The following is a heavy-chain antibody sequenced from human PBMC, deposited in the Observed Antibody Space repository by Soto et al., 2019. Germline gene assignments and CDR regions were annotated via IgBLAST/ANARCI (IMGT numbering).Heavy chain of an antibody. Sequence: PGGSLSLSCAASGFTFSDYYMSWIRQAPGKGLEWVSYISSSGSTIYYADSVKGRFTISRDNAKNSLYLQMNSLRAEDTAVYYCARGREAMVRGVIISHYFDYWGQGTLVTVS. J-gene: IGHJ4*02. CDR3: ARGREAMVRGVIISHYFDY. D-gene: IGHD3-10*01. CDR2: ISSSGSTI. CDR1: GFTFSDYY. V-gene: IGHV3-11*01.